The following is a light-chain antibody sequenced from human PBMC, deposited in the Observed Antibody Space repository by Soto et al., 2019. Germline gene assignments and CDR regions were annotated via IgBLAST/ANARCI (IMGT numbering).Light chain of an antibody. Sequence: ETVMTQSPATLSVSPGERATLSCRASQSVRNNLAWYQQKPGQAPRLLIYAASTRATGIPARFSGSGSGTEFTLTISSLQSEDFAVYYCQHYNNWPPWTVGQGTKVEIK. CDR1: QSVRNN. V-gene: IGKV3-15*01. J-gene: IGKJ1*01. CDR2: AAS. CDR3: QHYNNWPPWT.